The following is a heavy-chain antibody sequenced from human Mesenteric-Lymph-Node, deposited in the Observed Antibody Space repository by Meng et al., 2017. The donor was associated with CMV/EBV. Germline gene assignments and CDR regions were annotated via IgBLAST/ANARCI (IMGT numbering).Heavy chain of an antibody. J-gene: IGHJ5*02. CDR2: ITSSSTYI. CDR1: GFTFGSYS. V-gene: IGHV3-21*01. CDR3: ARASGVFGVDSPHWFDP. D-gene: IGHD3-3*01. Sequence: GESLKISCAASGFTFGSYSMNWVRQAPGKGLEWVSSITSSSTYIYYVDSVKGRFTISRDNAKNSLYLQMNSLRAEDTAVYYCARASGVFGVDSPHWFDPWGQGTLVTVSS.